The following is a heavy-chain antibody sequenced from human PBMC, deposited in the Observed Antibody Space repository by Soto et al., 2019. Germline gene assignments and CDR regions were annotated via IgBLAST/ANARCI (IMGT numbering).Heavy chain of an antibody. CDR3: ARDLWGYCGTDCYPLDV. CDR2: IFNSGST. CDR1: VGSISSSSYY. Sequence: SETLSLTCTVSVGSISSSSYYWGWIRQPPGKGLEWIGSIFNSGSTYYNPSFKSRVTISVDTSKNQFSLKLNSVTAADTAVYYCARDLWGYCGTDCYPLDVWGQGTTVTVSS. J-gene: IGHJ6*02. D-gene: IGHD2-21*02. V-gene: IGHV4-39*07.